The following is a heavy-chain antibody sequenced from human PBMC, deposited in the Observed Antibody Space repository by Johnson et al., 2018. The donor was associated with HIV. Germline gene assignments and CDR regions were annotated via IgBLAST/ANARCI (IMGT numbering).Heavy chain of an antibody. CDR2: INWDGGST. J-gene: IGHJ3*02. D-gene: IGHD6-6*01. Sequence: VQLVESGGGVVQPGGSLRLSCAASGFTFDGYCMSWVRQAPGKGLEWVSGINWDGGSTGYADSVKGRFTISRDNAKNSLYLQMNRLRAEDTALYYCARARGEGAARTDAFDIWGQGTMVTVSS. CDR3: ARARGEGAARTDAFDI. V-gene: IGHV3-20*04. CDR1: GFTFDGYC.